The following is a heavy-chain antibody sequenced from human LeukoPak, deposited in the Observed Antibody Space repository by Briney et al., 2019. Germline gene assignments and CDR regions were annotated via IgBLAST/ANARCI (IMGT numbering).Heavy chain of an antibody. D-gene: IGHD1-26*01. Sequence: GESLKISCKGSGYSFSTYWIAWVRQMPGKGLEWMGIIYPGDSDTRYSPSFQGQVTISADKSISTAYLQWISLKASDTAVYYCARIMVGATGDYRGQGTLVTVSS. V-gene: IGHV5-51*01. CDR2: IYPGDSDT. CDR1: GYSFSTYW. J-gene: IGHJ4*02. CDR3: ARIMVGATGDY.